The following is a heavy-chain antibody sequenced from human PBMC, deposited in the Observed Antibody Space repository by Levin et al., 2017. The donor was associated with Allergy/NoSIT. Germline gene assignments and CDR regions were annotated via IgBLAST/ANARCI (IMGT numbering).Heavy chain of an antibody. CDR3: VRAQTGYVSPFDF. V-gene: IGHV4-31*03. D-gene: IGHD3-9*01. CDR2: IYYSGET. CDR1: GGSTRLGGYY. J-gene: IGHJ4*02. Sequence: PSETLSLTCSVSGGSTRLGGYYWGWIRQHPVKGLEWLGYIYYSGETFYNPSVESRLVISHDTSENQFSLTLTSRKAADTAVYYCVRAQTGYVSPFDFWGPGTLVTVSS.